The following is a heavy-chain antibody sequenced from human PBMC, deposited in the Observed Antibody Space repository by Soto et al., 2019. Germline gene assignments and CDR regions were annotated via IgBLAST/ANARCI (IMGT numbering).Heavy chain of an antibody. CDR1: GCTFSSYW. Sequence: PXGSLKLSCAASGCTFSSYWMHWVRQGPGKGLVWVSRVNSDESTTSYADPVKGRFTISRDNAKNTLYLQMSSLRVEDTALYYCVCFECGRTAVVTAMEANGYWGQGTLVTVSS. CDR3: VCFECGRTAVVTAMEANGY. D-gene: IGHD2-21*02. J-gene: IGHJ4*02. V-gene: IGHV3-74*01. CDR2: VNSDESTT.